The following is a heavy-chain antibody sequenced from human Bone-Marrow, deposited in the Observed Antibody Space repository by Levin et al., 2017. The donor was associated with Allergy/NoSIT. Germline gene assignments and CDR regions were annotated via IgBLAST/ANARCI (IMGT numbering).Heavy chain of an antibody. Sequence: SPTLSLPCSVSGVSIRGGPYYWGWIRQPPGKGLEWIGSIYYSGATYYTPSLQSRVTISVDTSKNHFSLKLSSVTAADTAVYYCARDAVSVTSMEDYYFGMDVWGQGTTVTVSS. CDR3: ARDAVSVTSMEDYYFGMDV. J-gene: IGHJ6*02. CDR2: IYYSGAT. CDR1: GVSIRGGPYY. D-gene: IGHD4-17*01. V-gene: IGHV4-39*07.